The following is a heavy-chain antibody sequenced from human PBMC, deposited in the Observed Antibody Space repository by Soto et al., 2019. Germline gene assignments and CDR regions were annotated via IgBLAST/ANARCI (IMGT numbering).Heavy chain of an antibody. Sequence: QEQLVESGGGAVQPGRSLRLSCTASGFSFSSYDMHWVRQAPGEGLEWVSAMSFDGSYKHYADSVKGRFTISRDNYENTLYLQMNGLSPEDTAVYFCASGMIRGVVYYGVEVWGQGTTVTVSP. CDR3: ASGMIRGVVYYGVEV. J-gene: IGHJ6*01. V-gene: IGHV3-30*03. D-gene: IGHD3-10*01. CDR2: MSFDGSYK. CDR1: GFSFSSYD.